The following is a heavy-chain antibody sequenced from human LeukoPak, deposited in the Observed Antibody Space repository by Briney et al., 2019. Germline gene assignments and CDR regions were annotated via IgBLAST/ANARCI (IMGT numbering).Heavy chain of an antibody. CDR1: GYTFTTYG. CDR3: ATRSVYYYYYYMDV. V-gene: IGHV1-18*01. Sequence: ASVKVSCKASGYTFTTYGITWVRQAPGQGLEWMGWISAYNGNTNYAQKLQGRVTMTTDTSTSTAYMELRSLRSDDTAVYYCATRSVYYYYYYMDVWGKGTTVTVSS. J-gene: IGHJ6*03. CDR2: ISAYNGNT.